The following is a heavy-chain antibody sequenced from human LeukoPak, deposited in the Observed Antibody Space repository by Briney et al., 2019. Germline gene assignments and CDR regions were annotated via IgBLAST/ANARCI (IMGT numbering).Heavy chain of an antibody. CDR3: ARGRDPMDIVVVPAAPFDY. D-gene: IGHD2-2*03. CDR2: IYTSGST. Sequence: KPSETLSLTCTVSGGSISSYYWSWIRQPAGKGLEWIGRIYTSGSTNYNPSLKSRVTMSVDTSKNQFSLKLSSVTAADTAVYYCARGRDPMDIVVVPAAPFDYWGQGTLVTVFS. CDR1: GGSISSYY. J-gene: IGHJ4*02. V-gene: IGHV4-4*07.